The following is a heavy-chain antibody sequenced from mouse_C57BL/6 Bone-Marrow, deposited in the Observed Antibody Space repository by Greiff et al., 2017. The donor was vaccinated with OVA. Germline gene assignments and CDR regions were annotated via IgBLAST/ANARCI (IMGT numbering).Heavy chain of an antibody. J-gene: IGHJ3*01. D-gene: IGHD2-12*01. V-gene: IGHV3-6*01. CDR3: ASPLRRGFAY. CDR1: GYSITSGYY. CDR2: ISYDGSN. Sequence: VQLKESGPGLVKPSQSLSLTCSVTGYSITSGYYWNWIRQFPGNKLEWMGYISYDGSNNYNPSLKNRISITRDTSKNQFFLKLNSVTTEDTATYYCASPLRRGFAYWGQGTLVTVSA.